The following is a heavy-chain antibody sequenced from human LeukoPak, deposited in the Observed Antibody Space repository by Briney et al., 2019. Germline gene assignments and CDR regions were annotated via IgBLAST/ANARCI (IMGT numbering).Heavy chain of an antibody. V-gene: IGHV3-74*03. CDR3: ARDLVAGG. D-gene: IGHD3-16*01. J-gene: IGHJ4*02. CDR2: ITTDGTSS. Sequence: GGSLRLSCAASGFTFSSYWMHWVRQAPGKGLVWVSRITTDGTSSTYADSVKGRFTISRDNAKNTLYLQMNSLRAEDTAVYYCARDLVAGGWGQGTLVTVSS. CDR1: GFTFSSYW.